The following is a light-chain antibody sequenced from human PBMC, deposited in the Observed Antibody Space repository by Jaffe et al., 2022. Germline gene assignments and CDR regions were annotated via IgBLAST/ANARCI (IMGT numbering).Light chain of an antibody. CDR3: QQSDSFPLT. J-gene: IGKJ4*02. CDR1: QTINSN. CDR2: RVS. Sequence: DIQMTQSPSSLSASVGDRVTIKCRTSQTINSNLNWYQQKPGSAPKLLIYRVSNLQIRVPSRFSGGGSGTEFSLTITTLQPEDFATYYCQQSDSFPLTFGGGTKVEI. V-gene: IGKV1-39*01.